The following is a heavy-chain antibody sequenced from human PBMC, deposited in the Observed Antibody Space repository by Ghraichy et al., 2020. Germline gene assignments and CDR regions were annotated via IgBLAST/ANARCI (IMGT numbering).Heavy chain of an antibody. CDR3: ARFGWSGYYYYYYYGMDV. V-gene: IGHV4-59*01. CDR1: GGSISSYY. D-gene: IGHD3-3*01. CDR2: IYYSGST. Sequence: SETLSLTCTVSGGSISSYYWSWIRQPPGKGLEWIGYIYYSGSTNYNPSLKSRVTISVDTSKNQFSLKLSSVTAADTAVYYCARFGWSGYYYYYYYGMDVWGQGTTVTVSS. J-gene: IGHJ6*02.